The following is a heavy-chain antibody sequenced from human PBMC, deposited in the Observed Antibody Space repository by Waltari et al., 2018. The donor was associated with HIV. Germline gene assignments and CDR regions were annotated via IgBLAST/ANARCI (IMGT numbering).Heavy chain of an antibody. D-gene: IGHD6-13*01. Sequence: QVQLQESGPGLVKPSGTLSLTSAVTGGSISSTNWWSWVRQPPGKGLEWIGEIYHSGNTNYTPPLKRRVTRSVDKSNNQFSLKLRSVTAADTAMYYCVGDRGVPAAGLFDYWGQGTLVTVSS. CDR1: GGSISSTNW. V-gene: IGHV4-4*02. CDR3: VGDRGVPAAGLFDY. CDR2: IYHSGNT. J-gene: IGHJ4*02.